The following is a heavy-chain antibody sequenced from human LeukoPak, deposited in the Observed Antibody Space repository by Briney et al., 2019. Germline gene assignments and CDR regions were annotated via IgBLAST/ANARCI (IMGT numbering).Heavy chain of an antibody. Sequence: SETLSLTCAVYGGSFSGYYWSWIRQPPGKGLEWIGEINHSGSTNYNPSLKSRVTISVDTSKNQFSLKLSSVTAADTAVYYCARVGYLDIVVVPAARGSGTFDPWGQGTLVTVSS. V-gene: IGHV4-34*01. J-gene: IGHJ5*02. CDR1: GGSFSGYY. D-gene: IGHD2-2*03. CDR2: INHSGST. CDR3: ARVGYLDIVVVPAARGSGTFDP.